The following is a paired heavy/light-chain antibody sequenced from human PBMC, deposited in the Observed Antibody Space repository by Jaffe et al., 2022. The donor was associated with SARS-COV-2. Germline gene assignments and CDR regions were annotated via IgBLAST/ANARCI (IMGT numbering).Heavy chain of an antibody. CDR3: VKRAGVVADATYLWYFDL. CDR1: GFTFSSYA. V-gene: IGHV3-64D*09. Sequence: EVQLVESGGDLVQPGGSLRLSCSASGFTFSSYAMHWIRQAPGKGLEYVSAINSHGGGTFYADSVKGRFTISRDNSKNILYLQMTSLRVEDTAVYFCVKRAGVVADATYLWYFDLWGRGTLVTVSS. D-gene: IGHD2-15*01. CDR2: INSHGGGT. J-gene: IGHJ2*01.
Light chain of an antibody. CDR1: QSISSN. V-gene: IGKV3-15*01. Sequence: EIVMTQSPATLSVSPGEGATLSCRASQSISSNLAWYQQKPGQAPRLLIYGASTRATGTPARFSGSGSGTEFTLTISSLQSEDYAVYHCQQHNTWPYSFGQGTKLEIK. CDR3: QQHNTWPYS. CDR2: GAS. J-gene: IGKJ2*03.